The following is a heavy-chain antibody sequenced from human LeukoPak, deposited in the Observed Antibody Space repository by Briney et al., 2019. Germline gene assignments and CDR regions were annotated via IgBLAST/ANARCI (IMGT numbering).Heavy chain of an antibody. CDR1: GFTVSSNY. J-gene: IGHJ6*02. D-gene: IGHD6-19*01. V-gene: IGHV3-66*01. CDR3: ARVLQSIAVAGLSLYYYYGMDV. Sequence: GGSLRLSCAASGFTVSSNYMSWVRQAPGKGLEWVSVIYSGGSTYYADSVKGRFTISRDNSKNTLYLQMSSLRAEDTAVYYCARVLQSIAVAGLSLYYYYGMDVWGQGTTVTVSS. CDR2: IYSGGST.